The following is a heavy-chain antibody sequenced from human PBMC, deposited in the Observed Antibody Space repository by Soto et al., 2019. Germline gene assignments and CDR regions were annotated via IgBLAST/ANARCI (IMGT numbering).Heavy chain of an antibody. D-gene: IGHD4-4*01. V-gene: IGHV3-74*01. CDR2: INSDGSST. CDR1: GFTFSSNW. J-gene: IGHJ6*02. Sequence: VQLVESGGGLVQPGGSLRLSCAASGFTFSSNWMHWVRQVPGKGLVWVSRINSDGSSTSYADSVKGRFTISRDNAKNTLFLQMNSLRAEDTAVYHCARGPPTASDYSNYVVYYYYYYGMDVWGQGTTVTVSS. CDR3: ARGPPTASDYSNYVVYYYYYYGMDV.